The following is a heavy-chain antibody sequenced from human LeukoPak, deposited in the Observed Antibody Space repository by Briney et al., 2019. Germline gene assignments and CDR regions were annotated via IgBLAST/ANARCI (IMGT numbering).Heavy chain of an antibody. CDR2: ISSSSSYI. D-gene: IGHD3-16*01. CDR3: ARDPQRGDSGFDL. CDR1: GFTFSSYS. J-gene: IGHJ4*02. V-gene: IGHV3-21*01. Sequence: GGSLRLSCAASGFTFSSYSMNWVRQAPGKGLEWVSSISSSSSYIYYADSVKGRFTISRDNAKNSLYLQMNSLRHEDTAVYYCARDPQRGDSGFDLWGQGTLVTVSS.